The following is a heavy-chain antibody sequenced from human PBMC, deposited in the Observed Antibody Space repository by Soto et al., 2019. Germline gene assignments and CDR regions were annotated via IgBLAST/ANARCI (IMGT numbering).Heavy chain of an antibody. CDR2: INPNSGGT. J-gene: IGHJ6*02. CDR1: GYTFTGYY. Sequence: ASVKVSCKASGYTFTGYYMHWVRQAPGQGLEWMGWINPNSGGTNYAQKFQGWVTMTRDTSISTAYMELSRLRSDDTAMYYCARGGSGSYYRYGMDVWGQGTTVTVS. D-gene: IGHD3-10*01. CDR3: ARGGSGSYYRYGMDV. V-gene: IGHV1-2*04.